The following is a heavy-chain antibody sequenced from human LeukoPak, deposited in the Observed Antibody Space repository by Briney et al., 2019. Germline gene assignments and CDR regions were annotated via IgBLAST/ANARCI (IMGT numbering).Heavy chain of an antibody. CDR3: ARHGYCSSTSCPLDY. CDR1: GYTFTGYY. V-gene: IGHV1-2*02. D-gene: IGHD2-2*03. J-gene: IGHJ4*02. Sequence: ASVKVSCKASGYTFTGYYMHWVRQAPGQGLEWMGWINPNSGGTNYAQKFQGRVTMTRDTSISTAYLQWSSLKASDTAMYYCARHGYCSSTSCPLDYWGQGTLVTVSS. CDR2: INPNSGGT.